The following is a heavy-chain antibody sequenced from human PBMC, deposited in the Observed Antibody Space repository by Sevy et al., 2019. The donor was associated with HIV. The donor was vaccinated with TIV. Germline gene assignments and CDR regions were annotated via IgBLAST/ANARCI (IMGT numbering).Heavy chain of an antibody. CDR2: IKSKTDGGTR. D-gene: IGHD1-26*01. Sequence: GGSLRLSCVASGFTFSNAWMSWVRQTPGKGLEWVGRIKSKTDGGTRDFAAPVKGRFAIARDDSKNTLSLQMDSHKTEDTAVYYCTAGVGTSDFDYWGQGILVTVSS. CDR3: TAGVGTSDFDY. CDR1: GFTFSNAW. V-gene: IGHV3-15*01. J-gene: IGHJ4*02.